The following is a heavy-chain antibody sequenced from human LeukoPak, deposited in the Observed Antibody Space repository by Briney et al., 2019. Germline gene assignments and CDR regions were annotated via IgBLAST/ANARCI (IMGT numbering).Heavy chain of an antibody. CDR1: GGSFSGYY. J-gene: IGHJ4*02. CDR3: ARHGPGIAAAGFDY. D-gene: IGHD6-13*01. Sequence: PSETLSLTCAAYGGSFSGYYWSWIRQPPGKGLEWIGEINHSGSTNYNPSLKSRVTISVDTSKNQFSLKLSSVTAADTAVYYCARHGPGIAAAGFDYWGQGTLVTVSS. CDR2: INHSGST. V-gene: IGHV4-34*01.